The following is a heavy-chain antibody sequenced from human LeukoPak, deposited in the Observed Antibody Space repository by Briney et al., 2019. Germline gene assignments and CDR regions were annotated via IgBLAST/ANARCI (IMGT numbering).Heavy chain of an antibody. V-gene: IGHV3-30-3*01. Sequence: GGSLRLSCAASGFTFSSYAMHWVRQAPGKGLEWVAVISYDGSNKYYADSVKGRFTISRDNSKNTLYLQMNSLRAEDTAVYYCARDDRWELLFDYWGQGTLVTVSS. CDR3: ARDDRWELLFDY. CDR2: ISYDGSNK. CDR1: GFTFSSYA. D-gene: IGHD1-26*01. J-gene: IGHJ4*02.